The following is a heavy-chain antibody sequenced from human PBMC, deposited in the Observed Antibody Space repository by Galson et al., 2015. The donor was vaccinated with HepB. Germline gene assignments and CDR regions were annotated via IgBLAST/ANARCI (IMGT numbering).Heavy chain of an antibody. V-gene: IGHV3-74*01. CDR3: ARHSGTYLDY. D-gene: IGHD1-26*01. CDR2: SNRDGSSS. CDR1: GFTFSGYW. Sequence: SLRLSCAASGFTFSGYWMHWVRQAPGKGLGWVARSNRDGSSSSYADSVRGRFTISRDNARSTLVLQMDSLRAEDKALFSCARHSGTYLDYWGQGTLVTVSS. J-gene: IGHJ4*02.